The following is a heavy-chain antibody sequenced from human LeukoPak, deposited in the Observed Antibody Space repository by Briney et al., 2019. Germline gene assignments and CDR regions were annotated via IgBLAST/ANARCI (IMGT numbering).Heavy chain of an antibody. CDR1: GFTFSSYG. J-gene: IGHJ4*02. D-gene: IGHD6-19*01. V-gene: IGHV3-30*02. CDR3: AKDEMFSSAWYFDY. Sequence: GGSLRLSCAASGFTFSSYGMHWVRQAPGKGLEWVAFIRSDGSIKYYTESLKGRFTISRDNSKNTLYLQMNSLRAEDTAVYYCAKDEMFSSAWYFDYWGQGTLVTVSS. CDR2: IRSDGSIK.